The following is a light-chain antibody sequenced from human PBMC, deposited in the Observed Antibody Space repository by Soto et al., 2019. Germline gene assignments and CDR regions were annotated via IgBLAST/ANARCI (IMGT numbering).Light chain of an antibody. CDR3: QQRSEWPIT. V-gene: IGKV3-11*01. CDR1: QSISTY. J-gene: IGKJ5*01. Sequence: EIVLTQSPATLSLSPGERAALSCRASQSISTYLAWYQQKPGQAPRLFIYDASNRATGIPARFSGSGSGTDFTLTISSLEPEDFAVYYCQQRSEWPITFGQGTRLDMK. CDR2: DAS.